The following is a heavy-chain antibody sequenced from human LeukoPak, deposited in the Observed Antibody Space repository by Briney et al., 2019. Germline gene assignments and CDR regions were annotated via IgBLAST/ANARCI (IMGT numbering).Heavy chain of an antibody. V-gene: IGHV1-46*03. CDR3: AICSGGSCFYHDY. CDR1: GYSFTSDY. CDR2: INPSDGAT. D-gene: IGHD2-15*01. J-gene: IGHJ4*02. Sequence: ASVKVSCKASGYSFTSDYMHWVRQAPGQGLEWMGIINPSDGATGYAQKFQGRVTLTRDTSTSTVYMGLSVLRSQDTAVHYCAICSGGSCFYHDYWGQGTLVTVSS.